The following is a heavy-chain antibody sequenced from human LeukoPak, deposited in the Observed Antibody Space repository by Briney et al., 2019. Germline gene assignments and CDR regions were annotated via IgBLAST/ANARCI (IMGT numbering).Heavy chain of an antibody. D-gene: IGHD6-13*01. Sequence: RRASVKVSCKASGGTFSSYAISWVRQAPGQGLEWMGGIIPIFGTANYAQKFQGRVTITADESTSTAYMELSSLRSEDTAVYYCARSFQLGQQLGDYWGQGTLVTVSS. J-gene: IGHJ4*02. V-gene: IGHV1-69*01. CDR3: ARSFQLGQQLGDY. CDR1: GGTFSSYA. CDR2: IIPIFGTA.